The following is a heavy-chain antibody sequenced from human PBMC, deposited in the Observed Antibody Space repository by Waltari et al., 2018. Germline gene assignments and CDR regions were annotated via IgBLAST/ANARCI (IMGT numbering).Heavy chain of an antibody. CDR1: GGTFSSYA. Sequence: QVQLVQSGAEVKKPGSSVKVSCKASGGTFSSYAISWVRQAPGRGIEWMGGIIPILGIANYAQKFQGRVTITADESTSTAYMELSSLRSEDTAVYYCARRAVYGDYSWFDPWGQGTLVTVSS. D-gene: IGHD4-17*01. J-gene: IGHJ5*02. CDR3: ARRAVYGDYSWFDP. V-gene: IGHV1-69*04. CDR2: IIPILGIA.